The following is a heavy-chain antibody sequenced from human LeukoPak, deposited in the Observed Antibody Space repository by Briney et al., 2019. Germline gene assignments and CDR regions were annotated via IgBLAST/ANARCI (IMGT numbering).Heavy chain of an antibody. CDR1: GFTVSSSY. D-gene: IGHD3-10*01. Sequence: GGSLRLSCAASGFTVSSSYMSWVRQAPGKGLEWVSVIYSGGSTYYADSVKGRFTISRDNSKNTLYLQMNSLRAEDTAVYYCARNYYGSGSYWVPGLDYGMDVWGQGTTVTVSS. J-gene: IGHJ6*02. CDR2: IYSGGST. V-gene: IGHV3-66*01. CDR3: ARNYYGSGSYWVPGLDYGMDV.